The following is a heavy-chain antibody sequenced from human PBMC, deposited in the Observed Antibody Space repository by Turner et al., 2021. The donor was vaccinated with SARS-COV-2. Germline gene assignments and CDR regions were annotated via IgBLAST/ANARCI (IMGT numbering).Heavy chain of an antibody. CDR3: AREVAAAEEDYYYYYGMDV. J-gene: IGHJ6*02. CDR1: GGSISSYY. CDR2: SYASSSN. V-gene: IGHV4-4*07. D-gene: IGHD2-15*01. Sequence: QVQLQESGPGLVKPSETLSLTCTVSGGSISSYYWSWIRQPAGKGLEWMRHSYASSSNNYNPSLKRRLTMSVDTSKNQFSLKMTSVTTADTAVYYCAREVAAAEEDYYYYYGMDVWGQGTTVTVSS.